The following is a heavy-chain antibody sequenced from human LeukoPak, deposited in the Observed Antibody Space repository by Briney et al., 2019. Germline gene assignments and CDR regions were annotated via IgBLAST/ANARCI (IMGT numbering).Heavy chain of an antibody. D-gene: IGHD3-10*02. CDR1: GFTFSSYT. Sequence: GGSLRLSCAASGFTFSSYTMNWVRQAPGKGLEWLAYISGTLYTIYYADSVRGRLTISRDNAKNSLYLQMNSLRAEDTAVYYCAELGITMIGGVWGKGTTVTISS. J-gene: IGHJ6*04. CDR3: AELGITMIGGV. CDR2: ISGTLYTI. V-gene: IGHV3-48*04.